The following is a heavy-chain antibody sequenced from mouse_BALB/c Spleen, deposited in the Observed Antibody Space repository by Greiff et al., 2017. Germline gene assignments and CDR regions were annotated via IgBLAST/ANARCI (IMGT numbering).Heavy chain of an antibody. Sequence: QVQLKQSGPGLVQPSQSLSITCTVSGFSLTSYGVHWVRQSPGKGLEWLGVIWSGGSTDYNAAFISRLSISKDNSKSQVFFKMNSLQANDTAIYYCARTMNYDGYFDVWGAGTTVTVSS. V-gene: IGHV2-2*02. CDR1: GFSLTSYG. J-gene: IGHJ1*01. CDR2: IWSGGST. CDR3: ARTMNYDGYFDV. D-gene: IGHD2-4*01.